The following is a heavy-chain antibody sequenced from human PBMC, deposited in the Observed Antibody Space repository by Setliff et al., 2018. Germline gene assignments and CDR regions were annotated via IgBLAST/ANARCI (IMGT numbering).Heavy chain of an antibody. D-gene: IGHD3-10*01. CDR1: GGTFNSYA. CDR3: AREQFVGDY. J-gene: IGHJ4*02. CDR2: IIPIFGSA. Sequence: RASVKVSCKASGGTFNSYAISWVRQAPGQGLEWMGGIIPIFGSANYARKFQGRVTVTADESTSTAYMELNSLRAEDTAVYYCAREQFVGDYWGQGTLVTVSS. V-gene: IGHV1-69*13.